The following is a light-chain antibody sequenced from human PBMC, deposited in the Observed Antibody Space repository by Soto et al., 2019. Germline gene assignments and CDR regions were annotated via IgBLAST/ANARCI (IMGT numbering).Light chain of an antibody. CDR3: MQNVQFPYT. CDR1: QSLLHSDGKTY. V-gene: IGKV2-29*02. CDR2: GVS. J-gene: IGKJ2*01. Sequence: EIAMTQIAPSLSVNPGQPAAISCKTSQSLLHSDGKTYLHWFLQKPGQSPQLIIHGVSTRFSGVPERFSGSGSGTDFTLKISRVEAEDVGVYFCMQNVQFPYTFGQGTKLEI.